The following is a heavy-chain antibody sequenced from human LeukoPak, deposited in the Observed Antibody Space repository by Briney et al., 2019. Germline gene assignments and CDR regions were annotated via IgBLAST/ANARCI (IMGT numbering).Heavy chain of an antibody. J-gene: IGHJ4*02. V-gene: IGHV6-1*01. Sequence: SQTLSLTCAISGDSFSSNSAAWNWIRQSPSRGLEWLVRTYYRSKWYNDYAVSVKSRITINPDTSKNQFSLQLISVTPEDTAVYYCARGYYYDSSGLDYWGQGTLVTVSS. CDR3: ARGYYYDSSGLDY. CDR2: TYYRSKWYN. D-gene: IGHD3-22*01. CDR1: GDSFSSNSAA.